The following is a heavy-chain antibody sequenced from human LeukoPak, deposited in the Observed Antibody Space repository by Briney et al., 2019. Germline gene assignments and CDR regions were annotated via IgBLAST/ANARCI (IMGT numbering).Heavy chain of an antibody. CDR3: AKDHSSSWYYYYGMDV. CDR1: EDTFTGYF. J-gene: IGHJ6*02. Sequence: ASVKVSCTAPEDTFTGYFRNWVRQAPGQGPEGMGRINPNSGDTIYAQKFEGRVTMTRDNSKNTLYLQMNSLRAEDTAVYYCAKDHSSSWYYYYGMDVWGQGTTVTVPS. V-gene: IGHV1-2*06. D-gene: IGHD6-13*01. CDR2: INPNSGDT.